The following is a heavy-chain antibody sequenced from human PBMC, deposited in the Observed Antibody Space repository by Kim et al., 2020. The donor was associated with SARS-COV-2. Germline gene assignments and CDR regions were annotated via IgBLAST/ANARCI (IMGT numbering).Heavy chain of an antibody. D-gene: IGHD4-17*01. Sequence: ASVKVSCKACGYMFTSYGFSWVRQAPGQGLEWLGWISARDGNTKYGQKVQGRVIMTTDTSTNPAYMELWSLRSDDTAMYYCAIGDYGDVSFDYWGKGTLVTVSS. J-gene: IGHJ4*02. CDR1: GYMFTSYG. CDR3: AIGDYGDVSFDY. CDR2: ISARDGNT. V-gene: IGHV1-18*04.